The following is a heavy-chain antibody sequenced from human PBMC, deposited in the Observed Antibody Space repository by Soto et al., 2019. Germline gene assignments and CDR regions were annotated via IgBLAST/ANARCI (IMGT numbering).Heavy chain of an antibody. J-gene: IGHJ4*01. CDR3: KSEGVLYTGGQFVL. Sequence: DSLKISCEGSGYSFTSYWIGWVRQMPGKGLEWMGIIYPDDSDTRYSPSFQGQVTISVDKSIRTAYLQWSSLKASDTAMYYCKSEGVLYTGGQFVLWGQGTLVRVSA. CDR2: IYPDDSDT. V-gene: IGHV5-51*01. CDR1: GYSFTSYW. D-gene: IGHD2-2*02.